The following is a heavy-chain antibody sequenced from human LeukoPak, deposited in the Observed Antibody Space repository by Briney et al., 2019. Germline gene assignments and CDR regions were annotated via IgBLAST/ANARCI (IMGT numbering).Heavy chain of an antibody. V-gene: IGHV1-18*01. D-gene: IGHD3-10*01. J-gene: IGHJ4*02. CDR3: ARAKLLLLPRDY. Sequence: ASVKVSCKASGYTFSSYGISWVRQAPGQGLEWMGWISADNGNTNYVQKFQGRVTMTTDTSTSTAYMELRSLRSDDTAMYYCARAKLLLLPRDYWGQGTLVTVSS. CDR2: ISADNGNT. CDR1: GYTFSSYG.